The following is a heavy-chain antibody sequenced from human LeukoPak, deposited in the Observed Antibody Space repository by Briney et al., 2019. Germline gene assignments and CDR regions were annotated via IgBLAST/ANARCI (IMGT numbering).Heavy chain of an antibody. CDR1: GGSFSGYY. CDR3: ARVTRMGPHPAVAGTIRYMDV. D-gene: IGHD6-19*01. J-gene: IGHJ6*03. V-gene: IGHV4-34*01. CDR2: INHSGST. Sequence: PSETLSLTCAVYGGSFSGYYWSWIRQPPGKGLEWIGEINHSGSTNYNPSLKSRVTISVDTSKNQFSLKLSSVTAADTAVYYCARVTRMGPHPAVAGTIRYMDVWGKGTTVTVSS.